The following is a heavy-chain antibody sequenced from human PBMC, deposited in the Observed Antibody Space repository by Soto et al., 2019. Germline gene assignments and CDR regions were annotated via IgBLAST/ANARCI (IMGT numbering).Heavy chain of an antibody. CDR1: GYTFTSYA. J-gene: IGHJ4*02. V-gene: IGHV1-3*01. CDR3: ARAATPPGSSTVPYLTCDY. Sequence: QVQLVQSGAEVKKPGASVKVSCKASGYTFTSYAMHWVRQAPGQRLEWMGWINAGNGHTKYSPKFQGRVTITRDTSASTVYMELSSLRSEDTAVYYCARAATPPGSSTVPYLTCDYCGPGTLVTVCS. CDR2: INAGNGHT. D-gene: IGHD4-17*01.